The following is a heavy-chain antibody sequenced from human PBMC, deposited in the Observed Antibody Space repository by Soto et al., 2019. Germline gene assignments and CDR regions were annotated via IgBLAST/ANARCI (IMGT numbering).Heavy chain of an antibody. CDR3: ARDHHYDILHESGDV. V-gene: IGHV3-21*01. Sequence: GGSLRLSCAASGFTFSSYSMNWVRQAPGKGLEWVSSISSSSSYIYYADSVKGRFTISRDNAKNSLYLQMNSLRAEDTAVYYCARDHHYDILHESGDVWGKGTTVTVSS. D-gene: IGHD3-9*01. J-gene: IGHJ6*04. CDR2: ISSSSSYI. CDR1: GFTFSSYS.